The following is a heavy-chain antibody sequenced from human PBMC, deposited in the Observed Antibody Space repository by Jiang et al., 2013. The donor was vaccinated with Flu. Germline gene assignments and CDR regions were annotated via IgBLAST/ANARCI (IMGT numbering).Heavy chain of an antibody. J-gene: IGHJ4*02. V-gene: IGHV3-48*01. CDR3: TTSDGHLDN. CDR1: GFNFNIYG. Sequence: VQLVESGGGLVQLGGSLRLSCAASGFNFNIYGMNWVRQAPGMGLEWVSYISGSSSMIQYADSVKGRFTISRDNAQNSLYMQMNRLRADDTAVYFCTTSDGHLDNWGQGTLVT. CDR2: ISGSSSMI.